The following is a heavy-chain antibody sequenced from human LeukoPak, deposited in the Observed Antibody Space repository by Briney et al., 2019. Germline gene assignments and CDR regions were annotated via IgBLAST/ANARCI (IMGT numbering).Heavy chain of an antibody. D-gene: IGHD3-22*01. Sequence: SETLSLTCAVYGGSFSGYYWSWIRQPPGKGLEWIGEINHSGSTNYNPSLKSRVTISVDTSKNQFSLKLSSVTAADTAVYYCARGRKTGYYYDSSGYYDRYYFDYWGQGTLVTVSS. J-gene: IGHJ4*02. V-gene: IGHV4-34*01. CDR1: GGSFSGYY. CDR2: INHSGST. CDR3: ARGRKTGYYYDSSGYYDRYYFDY.